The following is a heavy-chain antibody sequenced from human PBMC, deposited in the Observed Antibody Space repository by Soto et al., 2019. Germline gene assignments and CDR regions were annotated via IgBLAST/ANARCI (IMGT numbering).Heavy chain of an antibody. V-gene: IGHV4-61*08. CDR3: ARDGYRYYYYGMDV. Sequence: SETLSLTCAVSGGSISSGGYSRSWIRQPPGKGLEWIGYIYYSGSTNYNPSLKSRVTISVDTSKNQFSLKLSSVTAADTAVYYCARDGYRYYYYGMDVWGQGTTVTVSS. CDR1: GGSISSGGYS. D-gene: IGHD1-1*01. CDR2: IYYSGST. J-gene: IGHJ6*02.